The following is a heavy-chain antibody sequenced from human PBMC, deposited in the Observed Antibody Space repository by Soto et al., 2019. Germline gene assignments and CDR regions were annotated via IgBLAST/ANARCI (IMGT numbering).Heavy chain of an antibody. CDR2: IWYDGSNK. Sequence: QVQLVESGGGVVQPGRSLRLSCAASGFTFSSYGMHWVRQAPGKGLEWVAVIWYDGSNKYYADSVKGRFTISRDNSKNMLYLQMNSLRAEDTAVYYCARGIEGIAAAGILGQFDYWGQGTLVTVSS. CDR1: GFTFSSYG. CDR3: ARGIEGIAAAGILGQFDY. D-gene: IGHD6-13*01. V-gene: IGHV3-33*01. J-gene: IGHJ4*02.